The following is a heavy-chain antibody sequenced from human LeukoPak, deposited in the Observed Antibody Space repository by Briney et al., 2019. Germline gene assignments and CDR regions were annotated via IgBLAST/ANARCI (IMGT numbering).Heavy chain of an antibody. CDR3: AKDWHILTGRNCFDP. J-gene: IGHJ5*02. CDR2: VTSYNGDT. D-gene: IGHD3-9*01. V-gene: IGHV1-18*04. CDR1: GYTFTGYY. Sequence: ASVKVSCKASGYTFTGYYMHWVRQAPGQGLEWMGWVTSYNGDTNYAQKFQGRVTMSADTSTSTAYMELRSLRFDDTAIYYCAKDWHILTGRNCFDPWGQGTLVTVSS.